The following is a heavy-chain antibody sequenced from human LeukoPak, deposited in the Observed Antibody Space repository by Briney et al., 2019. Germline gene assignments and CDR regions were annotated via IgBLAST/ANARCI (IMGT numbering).Heavy chain of an antibody. D-gene: IGHD7-27*01. V-gene: IGHV5-51*01. J-gene: IGHJ4*02. Sequence: GESLKISCKGSGYSFSNYWIGWVRQMPGRGLEWMAMIHPGNSDTRFSPSFQGQVTISADKTISTAYLQWSSLKASDTAMYYCVRHQYWGFGCWDQGTLVIVSS. CDR3: VRHQYWGFGC. CDR1: GYSFSNYW. CDR2: IHPGNSDT.